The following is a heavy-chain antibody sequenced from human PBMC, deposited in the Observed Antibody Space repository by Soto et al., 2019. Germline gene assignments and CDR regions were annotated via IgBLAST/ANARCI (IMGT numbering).Heavy chain of an antibody. J-gene: IGHJ5*01. V-gene: IGHV4-59*01. D-gene: IGHD2-2*01. CDR1: GGSISNYY. Sequence: PSETLSLTCTVSGGSISNYYWSWIRQPPGKGLEWIGYMYYSGNTNYNPSLKSRVTISVDTSKNQFSLKLSSVTAADTAVYYCARGWRTSPNWFDSWGQGTQVTVSS. CDR2: MYYSGNT. CDR3: ARGWRTSPNWFDS.